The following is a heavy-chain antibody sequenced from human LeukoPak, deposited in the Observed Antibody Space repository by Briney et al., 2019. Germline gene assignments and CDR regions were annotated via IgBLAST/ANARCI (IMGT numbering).Heavy chain of an antibody. CDR1: GVSFSGYY. Sequence: KPSETLSFTCAVYGVSFSGYYWCWIRQPPGKGLEWVGEIDHSGGTNYNASFKRRVIISVDTSTNQFSLKLSSVTAADTDVYYYARERGDIVVVPAAGHYYYYYLDVSGKGTTVTESS. V-gene: IGHV4-34*01. CDR3: ARERGDIVVVPAAGHYYYYYLDV. CDR2: IDHSGGT. J-gene: IGHJ6*03. D-gene: IGHD2-2*01.